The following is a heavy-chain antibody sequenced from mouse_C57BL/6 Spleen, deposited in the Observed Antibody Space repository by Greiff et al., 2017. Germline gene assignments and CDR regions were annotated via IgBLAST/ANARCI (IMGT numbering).Heavy chain of an antibody. Sequence: EVQLQQSGPELVKPGASVKISCKASGYTFTDYYMNWVKQSHGKSLEWIGDINPNNGGTSYNQQFKGKATLTVDKSSSTAYMELRSLTSEDSAVYYCSSYYGNYEDYAMDDWGQGTSVTFSS. CDR1: GYTFTDYY. V-gene: IGHV1-26*01. D-gene: IGHD2-1*01. CDR3: SSYYGNYEDYAMDD. CDR2: INPNNGGT. J-gene: IGHJ4*01.